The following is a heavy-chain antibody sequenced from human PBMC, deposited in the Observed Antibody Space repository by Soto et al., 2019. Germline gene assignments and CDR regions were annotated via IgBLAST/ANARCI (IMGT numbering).Heavy chain of an antibody. V-gene: IGHV4-61*01. CDR1: GGSVSDKTYY. CDR3: ARDLGLLKSLFDY. J-gene: IGHJ4*02. CDR2: VYYSGTT. Sequence: SETLSLTCSVSGGSVSDKTYYWSWIRQPPGKRLEWIGYVYYSGTTNYNPSLKSRVTISVDLSKNQFSLRLSSVTTADTALYYCARDLGLLKSLFDYWGQGTLVTVSS. D-gene: IGHD3-16*01.